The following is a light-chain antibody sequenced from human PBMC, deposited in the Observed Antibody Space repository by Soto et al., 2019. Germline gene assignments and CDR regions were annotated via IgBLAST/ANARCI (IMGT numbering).Light chain of an antibody. Sequence: DIHMTQSPSSLSASVGDRVTITCRASQGISTYLAWYQQKPGKVPKLLIYAASTLQSGVPSRFSGSGSRTDFTLTISSLQPEDVATYYCHTYNSAPRTFGPGTKVDI. CDR1: QGISTY. CDR2: AAS. V-gene: IGKV1-27*01. J-gene: IGKJ3*01. CDR3: HTYNSAPRT.